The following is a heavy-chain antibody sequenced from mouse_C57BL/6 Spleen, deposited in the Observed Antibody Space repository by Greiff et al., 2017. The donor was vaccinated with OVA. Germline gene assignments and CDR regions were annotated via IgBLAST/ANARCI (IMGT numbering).Heavy chain of an antibody. CDR3: ARGDYDGSGPSWYFDV. CDR2: FHPYNDDT. J-gene: IGHJ1*03. D-gene: IGHD1-1*01. Sequence: QVQLQQSGAELVKPGASVKMSCKASGYTFTTYPIEWMKQNHGKSLEWIGNFHPYNDDTKYNEKFKGKATLTVEKSSSTVYLELSRLTSDDSAVYYCARGDYDGSGPSWYFDVGGTGTTVTVSS. V-gene: IGHV1-47*01. CDR1: GYTFTTYP.